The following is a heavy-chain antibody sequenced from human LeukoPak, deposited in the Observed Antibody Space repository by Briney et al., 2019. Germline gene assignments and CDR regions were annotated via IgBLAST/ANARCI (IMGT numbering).Heavy chain of an antibody. V-gene: IGHV3-30*02. CDR3: AKIGAPSDFWSGVDY. CDR1: GFTFSSYG. CDR2: IRYDGSNK. D-gene: IGHD3-3*01. Sequence: GGSLRLSCAASGFTFSSYGMHWVRQAPGKGLEWVAFIRYDGSNKYYADSVKGRFTISRDNSKNTLHLQMNSLRAEDTAVYYCAKIGAPSDFWSGVDYWGQGTLVTVSS. J-gene: IGHJ4*02.